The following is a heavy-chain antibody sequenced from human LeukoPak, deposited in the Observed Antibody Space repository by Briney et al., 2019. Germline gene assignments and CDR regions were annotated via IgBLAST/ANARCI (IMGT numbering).Heavy chain of an antibody. Sequence: GRSLRLSCAASGFTFNSFGMHWVRQAPGKGLEWVAVISYDGSNKYFADSVKGRFTISRDNSKNTLYLEMSSLRAEDTAVYYCAKDWYYYGLGSTDYWGQGTLVTVSS. CDR3: AKDWYYYGLGSTDY. D-gene: IGHD3-10*01. CDR2: ISYDGSNK. CDR1: GFTFNSFG. J-gene: IGHJ4*02. V-gene: IGHV3-30*18.